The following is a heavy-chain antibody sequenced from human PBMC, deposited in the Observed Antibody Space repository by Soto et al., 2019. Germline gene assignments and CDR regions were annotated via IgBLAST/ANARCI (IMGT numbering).Heavy chain of an antibody. Sequence: SETLSLTCTVSGGSISSSSYSWGWIRQPPGKGLEWIGNFYYSGSTYYNPSLKSRVTRSVDTSKNQFSLKLSSVTAADTAVYYCARHLGEGYFDYWGQGTLVSVS. CDR2: FYYSGST. CDR3: ARHLGEGYFDY. CDR1: GGSISSSSYS. J-gene: IGHJ4*02. V-gene: IGHV4-39*01.